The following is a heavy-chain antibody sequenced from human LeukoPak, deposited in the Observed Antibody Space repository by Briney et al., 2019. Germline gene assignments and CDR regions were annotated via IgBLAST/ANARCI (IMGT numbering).Heavy chain of an antibody. D-gene: IGHD3-10*01. CDR1: RFTFSSYA. CDR3: AKGREEVRGVIMTFDY. V-gene: IGHV3-23*01. CDR2: ISGSGGVT. J-gene: IGHJ4*02. Sequence: GGSLRLSCAASRFTFSSYAMSWVRQAPGKGLEWVSAISGSGGVTYYADSVKGRFTISRDNSNNTLYLQMNSLRAEDTAVYYCAKGREEVRGVIMTFDYWGQGTLVTVSS.